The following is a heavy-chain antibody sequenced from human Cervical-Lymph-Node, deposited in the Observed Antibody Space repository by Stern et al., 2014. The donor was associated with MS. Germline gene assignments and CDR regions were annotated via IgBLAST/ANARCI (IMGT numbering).Heavy chain of an antibody. CDR2: IIPLFGAA. CDR3: ARGAYCGGDCYWGWFDS. J-gene: IGHJ5*01. Sequence: QVQLMQSGAEVKRPGSSVTVSCKSSGDTFSDHSISWVRRAPGHGLEWVGGIIPLFGAADYAQMFQGRVTITADESTTTAYMELSSLRSEDTAIYYCARGAYCGGDCYWGWFDSWGQGTLVTVSS. CDR1: GDTFSDHS. D-gene: IGHD2-21*02. V-gene: IGHV1-69*01.